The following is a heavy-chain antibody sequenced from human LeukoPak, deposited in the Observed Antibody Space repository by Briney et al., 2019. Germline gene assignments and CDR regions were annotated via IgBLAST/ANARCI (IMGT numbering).Heavy chain of an antibody. D-gene: IGHD3-9*01. J-gene: IGHJ6*02. V-gene: IGHV3-7*01. CDR3: ARAFNDILTGYDYYGMDV. Sequence: GGSLRFSCAASGFTFSSYWMSWVRQAPGKGLEWVANIKQDGSEKYYVDSVKGRFTISRDNAKNSLYLQMNSLRAEDTAVYYCARAFNDILTGYDYYGMDVWGQGTTVTVSS. CDR2: IKQDGSEK. CDR1: GFTFSSYW.